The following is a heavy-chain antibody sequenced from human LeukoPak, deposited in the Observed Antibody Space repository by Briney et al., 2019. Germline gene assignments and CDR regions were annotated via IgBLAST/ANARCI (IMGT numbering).Heavy chain of an antibody. CDR1: GGSISNYY. J-gene: IGHJ4*02. Sequence: SETLSLTCTVSGGSISNYYWNWIRQPPGKGLEWIGYIYYSGTTNYNPSLKSRVSMSVDTSKNQFSLKLSSVTAADTAVYYCAKSSYSIFDYWGQGTLVTVSS. V-gene: IGHV4-59*08. D-gene: IGHD5-18*01. CDR2: IYYSGTT. CDR3: AKSSYSIFDY.